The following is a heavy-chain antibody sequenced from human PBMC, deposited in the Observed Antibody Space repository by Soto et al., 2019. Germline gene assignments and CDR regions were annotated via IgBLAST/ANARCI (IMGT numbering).Heavy chain of an antibody. CDR3: ASSYGSGYRAFDY. Sequence: QVQLVQSGAEVKKPGSSVKVSCKASGDTFSFYTINWVRQAPGLGLEWMGRVNPILSMSNYAQKFQGRVTMTADTSTSTAYMELRSLRSDDTAFYYRASSYGSGYRAFDYWGQGALVTVSS. CDR2: VNPILSMS. CDR1: GDTFSFYT. V-gene: IGHV1-69*02. D-gene: IGHD3-10*01. J-gene: IGHJ4*02.